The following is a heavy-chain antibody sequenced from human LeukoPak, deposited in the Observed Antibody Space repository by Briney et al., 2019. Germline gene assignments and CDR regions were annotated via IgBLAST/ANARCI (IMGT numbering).Heavy chain of an antibody. V-gene: IGHV4-31*03. J-gene: IGHJ4*02. CDR2: IYYSGST. D-gene: IGHD5-12*01. CDR1: GGSISSGGYY. CDR3: ARLGDGYNFDY. Sequence: SETLSLTCTVSGGSISSGGYYWSWIRQHPGKGLEWIGYIYYSGSTYYNPSLKSRVTISVDTSKNQFSLKLSSVTAADTAVYYCARLGDGYNFDYWGQGTLVTVSS.